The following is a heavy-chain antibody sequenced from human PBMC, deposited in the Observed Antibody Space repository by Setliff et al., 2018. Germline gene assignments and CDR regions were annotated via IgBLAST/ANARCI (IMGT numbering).Heavy chain of an antibody. CDR2: VLTSGST. Sequence: PSETLSLTCTVPGDSISPYFWTWIRQPPGKGLEWIGDVLTSGSTSYNPSLKSRVTISVDTSKNQFSLKLTSVTAADTAVYFCSRAVSSGSYYNVRPYYFDFWGQGTLVTVSS. V-gene: IGHV4-4*08. D-gene: IGHD1-20*01. J-gene: IGHJ4*02. CDR3: SRAVSSGSYYNVRPYYFDF. CDR1: GDSISPYF.